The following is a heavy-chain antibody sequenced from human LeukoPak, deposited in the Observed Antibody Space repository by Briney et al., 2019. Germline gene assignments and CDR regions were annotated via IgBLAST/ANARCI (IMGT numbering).Heavy chain of an antibody. D-gene: IGHD6-19*01. J-gene: IGHJ4*02. CDR3: ATKDSVAVAANPTYFDY. Sequence: PSETLSLTCGVYGGSFSGYCWSWIRQPPGRGLEWIGEINQSGRTNYNPSLKSRVTISVDTSKNQFTLKLSSVTAADTGVYYCATKDSVAVAANPTYFDYWGQGTLVTVSS. V-gene: IGHV4-34*01. CDR1: GGSFSGYC. CDR2: INQSGRT.